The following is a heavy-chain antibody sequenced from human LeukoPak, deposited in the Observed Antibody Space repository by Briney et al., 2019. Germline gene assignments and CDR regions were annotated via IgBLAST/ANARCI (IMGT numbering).Heavy chain of an antibody. CDR3: ASLGSGSSPIIDFDY. Sequence: SVKVSCKASGYSFTSYYMHWVRQAPGQGLEWMGIIDPSGGSTNYAQKFQGRITMTRDTSTSTVYMELSSLRSEDTAIYYCASLGSGSSPIIDFDYWGQGTLVTVSS. D-gene: IGHD3-10*01. CDR1: GYSFTSYY. V-gene: IGHV1-46*01. J-gene: IGHJ4*02. CDR2: IDPSGGST.